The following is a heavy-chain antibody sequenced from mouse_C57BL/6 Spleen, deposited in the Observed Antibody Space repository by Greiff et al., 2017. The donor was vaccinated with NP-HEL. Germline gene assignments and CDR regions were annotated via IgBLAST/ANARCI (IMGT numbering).Heavy chain of an antibody. D-gene: IGHD1-1*01. CDR1: GYTFTDYN. J-gene: IGHJ2*01. Sequence: EVQLVESGPELVKPGASVKIPCKASGYTFTDYNMDWVKQSHGKSLEWIGDINPNNGGTIYNQKFKGKATLTVDKSSSTAYMELRSLTSEDTAVYYCARRSYGSTHYFDYWGQGTTLTVSS. V-gene: IGHV1-18*01. CDR2: INPNNGGT. CDR3: ARRSYGSTHYFDY.